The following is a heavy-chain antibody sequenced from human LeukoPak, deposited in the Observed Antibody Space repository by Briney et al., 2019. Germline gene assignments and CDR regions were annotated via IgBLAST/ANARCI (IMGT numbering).Heavy chain of an antibody. CDR3: ARDGYSFGRGFDP. J-gene: IGHJ5*02. CDR2: INHSGST. D-gene: IGHD5-18*01. V-gene: IGHV4-34*01. Sequence: SETLSLTCAVYGGSFSGYYWSWIRQPPGKGLEWIGEINHSGSTNYNPSLKSRLTMSVDTSKNQFSLKLSSVTAADTAVYYCARDGYSFGRGFDPWGQGTLVTVSS. CDR1: GGSFSGYY.